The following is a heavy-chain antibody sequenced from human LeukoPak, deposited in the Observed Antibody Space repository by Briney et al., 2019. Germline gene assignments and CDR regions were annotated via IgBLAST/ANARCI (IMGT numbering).Heavy chain of an antibody. CDR2: ISGSGGRT. J-gene: IGHJ4*02. Sequence: PGGSLRLSCAASGFTFSSYAMSWVRQAPGKGLEWVSAISGSGGRTYYADSVKGRFTISRDNSKNTLYLQMNSLRAEDTAVYYCAKVGISSSGWPFDYWGQGTLVTVSS. CDR3: AKVGISSSGWPFDY. D-gene: IGHD6-19*01. CDR1: GFTFSSYA. V-gene: IGHV3-23*01.